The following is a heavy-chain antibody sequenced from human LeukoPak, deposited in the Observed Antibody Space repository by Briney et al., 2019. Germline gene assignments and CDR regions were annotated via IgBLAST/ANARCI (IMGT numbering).Heavy chain of an antibody. D-gene: IGHD3-10*01. CDR3: ARDNYYGSGSPFDY. J-gene: IGHJ4*02. Sequence: GGSLRLSCAASGFTFSSYWMSWVRQAPGKGLEWVANIKQDGSEKYYVDSVKGRFTISGDNAKNSLYLQMNSLRAEDTAVYYCARDNYYGSGSPFDYWGQGTLVTVSS. V-gene: IGHV3-7*01. CDR1: GFTFSSYW. CDR2: IKQDGSEK.